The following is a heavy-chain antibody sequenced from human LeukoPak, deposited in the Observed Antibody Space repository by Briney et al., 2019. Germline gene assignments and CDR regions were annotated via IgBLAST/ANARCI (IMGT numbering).Heavy chain of an antibody. CDR1: GYTFTSYG. V-gene: IGHV1-18*01. J-gene: IGHJ6*03. CDR3: AREFGSRYSSSWFEFYYYYYMDV. Sequence: GASVKVSCKASGYTFTSYGISWVRQAPGQGLEWMGWISAYNGNTNYAQKLQGRVTMTTDTSTSTAYMELRSLRSDDTAVYYCAREFGSRYSSSWFEFYYYYYMDVWGKGTTVTISS. CDR2: ISAYNGNT. D-gene: IGHD6-13*01.